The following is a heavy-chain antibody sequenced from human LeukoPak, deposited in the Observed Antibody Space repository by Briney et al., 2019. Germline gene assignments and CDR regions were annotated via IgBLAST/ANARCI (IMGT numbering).Heavy chain of an antibody. J-gene: IGHJ4*02. CDR1: GFTFSSYW. V-gene: IGHV3-74*01. D-gene: IGHD1-26*01. CDR3: SRPDFYVGAQDC. CDR2: ISSDGSDT. Sequence: GGSLRLSCAASGFTFSSYWMHWVRQAPGKGLVWVSRISSDGSDTSYADSVKGRFTISRDNAKNTLYLQMNSLGAGDTAVYYCSRPDFYVGAQDCWVQPTQVADSS.